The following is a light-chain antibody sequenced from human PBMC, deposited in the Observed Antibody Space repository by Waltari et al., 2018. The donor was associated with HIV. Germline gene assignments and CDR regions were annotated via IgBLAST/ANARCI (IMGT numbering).Light chain of an antibody. CDR3: QQAHSSPFT. CDR1: QNISNF. V-gene: IGKV1-39*01. CDR2: AAS. Sequence: DTQMTQSPSSLSASVGDRVTIACRASQNISNFLNWYQQRPGNAPRLLIFAASTLQSGVPSRFSGSGSGTDFTLTISSLQPEDFASYYCQQAHSSPFTFGPGTKVDIK. J-gene: IGKJ3*01.